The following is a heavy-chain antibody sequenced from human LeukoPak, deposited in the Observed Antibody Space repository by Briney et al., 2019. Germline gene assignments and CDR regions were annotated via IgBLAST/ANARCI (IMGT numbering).Heavy chain of an antibody. D-gene: IGHD5-12*01. CDR2: IYGGGGVM. Sequence: PGGSLRLSCAASGFTFSGYGMYWVRQAPRKGLEWVAGIYGGGGVMKYADSVKGRFTISRDNSENILYLQMDSLRVEDTAMYYCAKDRVPDTGYDIDYWGQGTLVTVSS. CDR1: GFTFSGYG. V-gene: IGHV3-23*03. J-gene: IGHJ4*02. CDR3: AKDRVPDTGYDIDY.